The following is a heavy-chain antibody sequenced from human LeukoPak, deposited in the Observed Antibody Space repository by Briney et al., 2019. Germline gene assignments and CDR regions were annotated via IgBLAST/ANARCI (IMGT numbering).Heavy chain of an antibody. V-gene: IGHV1-2*02. D-gene: IGHD6-6*01. Sequence: ASVKVSCKASGYTFTSYGISWVRQAPGQGLEWMGWINPNSGGTNYAQKFQGRVTMTRDTSISTAYMELSRLRSDDTAVYYCARTYSSSDFGFDPWGQGTLVTVSS. CDR2: INPNSGGT. J-gene: IGHJ5*02. CDR1: GYTFTSYG. CDR3: ARTYSSSDFGFDP.